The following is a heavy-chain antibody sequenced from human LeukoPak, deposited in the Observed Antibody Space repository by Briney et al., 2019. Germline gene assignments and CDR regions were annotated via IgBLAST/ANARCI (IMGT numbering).Heavy chain of an antibody. Sequence: GGSLRLSCAASGFTFNTYDMNRVRQAPGRGLEWVSYISSNSGITNCADSVKGRFTISRDNAKKSLYLQMNSLRDEDTAVYYCARILNYWGQGTLVTVSS. CDR3: ARILNY. J-gene: IGHJ4*02. D-gene: IGHD2/OR15-2a*01. CDR2: ISSNSGIT. CDR1: GFTFNTYD. V-gene: IGHV3-48*02.